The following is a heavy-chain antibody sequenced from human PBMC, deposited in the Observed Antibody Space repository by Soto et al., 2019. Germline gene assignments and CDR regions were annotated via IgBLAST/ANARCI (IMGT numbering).Heavy chain of an antibody. D-gene: IGHD3-10*01. CDR1: GGSISSYY. CDR3: ARHFGGGYYYYMDV. J-gene: IGHJ6*03. CDR2: IYYSGST. Sequence: PSETLSLTGTVSGGSISSYYWSWIRQPPGKGLEWIGYIYYSGSTNYNPSLKSRVTISVDTSKNQFSLKLSSVTAADTAVYYCARHFGGGYYYYMDVWGKGPTVTVSS. V-gene: IGHV4-59*08.